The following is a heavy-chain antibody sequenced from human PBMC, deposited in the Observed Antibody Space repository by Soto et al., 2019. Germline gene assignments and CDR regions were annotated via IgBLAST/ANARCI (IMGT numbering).Heavy chain of an antibody. V-gene: IGHV5-51*01. J-gene: IGHJ6*03. D-gene: IGHD3-16*01. CDR1: GYSVTSYW. CDR3: ARGRDGTLMITFGGATHYSYYMDV. Sequence: PGESLKISCKGSGYSVTSYWIGWVRQMPGKGLEWMGIIYPGDSDTRYSPSFQGQVTISADKSISTAYLQWSSLKASDTAMYYCARGRDGTLMITFGGATHYSYYMDVWGKGTTVTVSS. CDR2: IYPGDSDT.